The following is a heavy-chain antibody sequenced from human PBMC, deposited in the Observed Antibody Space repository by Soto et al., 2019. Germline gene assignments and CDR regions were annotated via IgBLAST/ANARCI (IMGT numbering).Heavy chain of an antibody. CDR1: GFSVDDYA. V-gene: IGHV3-9*01. CDR3: ATSTGGTANGMGV. D-gene: IGHD2-8*02. CDR2: ISWNSGTI. J-gene: IGHJ6*02. Sequence: EVQVVESGGGLVQPGRSLRLSCAASGFSVDDYAMHWVRQAPGTGLEWVSGISWNSGTIGYADSVKGRFTISSDNAKNSLYLQMNSLRAEDTALYYCATSTGGTANGMGVWGQGTTVTVAS.